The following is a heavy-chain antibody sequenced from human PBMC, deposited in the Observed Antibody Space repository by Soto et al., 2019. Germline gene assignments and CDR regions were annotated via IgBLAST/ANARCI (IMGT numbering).Heavy chain of an antibody. D-gene: IGHD3-16*01. J-gene: IGHJ4*02. CDR2: ISGSGGST. CDR3: AKELAWLVTTFGGGFDF. Sequence: EVQLLESGGGLVQPGGSLRLSCAASGFTFSSYAMSWVRQAPGKGLEWVSAISGSGGSTYYADSVKGRFTISRDNSKNTMYLQMNCLRAEDTAVYYCAKELAWLVTTFGGGFDFWFQGTLVTVSS. V-gene: IGHV3-23*01. CDR1: GFTFSSYA.